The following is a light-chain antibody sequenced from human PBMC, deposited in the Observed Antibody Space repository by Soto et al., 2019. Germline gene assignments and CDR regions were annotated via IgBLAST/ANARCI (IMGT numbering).Light chain of an antibody. CDR1: QSVSSY. CDR2: DAS. J-gene: IGKJ4*01. V-gene: IGKV3-11*01. CDR3: QQRSNLPPA. Sequence: EIVLTQSPATLSLSPGERATLSCRASQSVSSYLAWYQQKPGQAPRLLIYDASNRATGIPARFSGSGSGTDFTLTISSLGPEDFAVYYCQQRSNLPPAFGGGTKVAIK.